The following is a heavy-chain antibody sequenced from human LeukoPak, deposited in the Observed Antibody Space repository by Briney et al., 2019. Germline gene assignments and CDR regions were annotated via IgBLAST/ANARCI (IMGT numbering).Heavy chain of an antibody. V-gene: IGHV3-30*04. Sequence: GGSLRLSCAASGFTFSSYAIHWVRQAPGKGPQWVAVISYDGINKYYADSVKGRFTISRDNSKNTLYLQMNSLRTEDTAVYYCARGESDSGTYSPGDFWGQGTLVTVSS. D-gene: IGHD1-26*01. CDR2: ISYDGINK. CDR3: ARGESDSGTYSPGDF. J-gene: IGHJ4*02. CDR1: GFTFSSYA.